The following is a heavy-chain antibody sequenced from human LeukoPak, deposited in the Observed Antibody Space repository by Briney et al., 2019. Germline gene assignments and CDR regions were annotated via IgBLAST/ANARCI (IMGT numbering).Heavy chain of an antibody. CDR2: IYYSGST. Sequence: SETLSLTCTVSGGSISSYYWSWIRQPPGKGLEWIGYIYYSGSTNYNPSLKSRVTISVDTSKNQFSLKLSSVTAADTAVYYCARDLVLANWGQGTLVTVSS. V-gene: IGHV4-59*01. CDR3: ARDLVLAN. J-gene: IGHJ4*02. CDR1: GGSISSYY. D-gene: IGHD3-3*02.